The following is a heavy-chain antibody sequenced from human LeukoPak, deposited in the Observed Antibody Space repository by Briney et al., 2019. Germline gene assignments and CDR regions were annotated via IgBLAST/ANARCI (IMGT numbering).Heavy chain of an antibody. J-gene: IGHJ4*02. CDR2: ISGSGGST. Sequence: GGSLRLSCAASGFTLSSYAMSWVRQAPGKGLEWVSAISGSGGSTYYADSVKGRFTISRDNSKNTLYLQMNSLRAEDTAVYYCAKDLWGTMIVVVITSPFDYWGQGTLVTVSS. V-gene: IGHV3-23*01. D-gene: IGHD3-22*01. CDR1: GFTLSSYA. CDR3: AKDLWGTMIVVVITSPFDY.